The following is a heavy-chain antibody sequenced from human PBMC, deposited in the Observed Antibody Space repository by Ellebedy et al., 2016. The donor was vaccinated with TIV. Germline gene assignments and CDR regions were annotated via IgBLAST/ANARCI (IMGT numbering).Heavy chain of an antibody. Sequence: SETLSLTCTVSGGSIRSYYWSWIRQPAGKGLEWIGRIYISGSTNYNPSLKSRVTISVDTSKNQFSLKLSSVTAADTAVYYCARVTGAAADLDYWGQGTLVTVSS. J-gene: IGHJ4*02. CDR3: ARVTGAAADLDY. CDR2: IYISGST. D-gene: IGHD6-25*01. V-gene: IGHV4-4*07. CDR1: GGSIRSYY.